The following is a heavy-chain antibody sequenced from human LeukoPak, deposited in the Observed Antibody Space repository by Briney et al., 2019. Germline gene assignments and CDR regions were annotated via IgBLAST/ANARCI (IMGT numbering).Heavy chain of an antibody. CDR1: GFTFGDYA. CDR3: TRATYPGLAAPFDY. CDR2: IRGKAFGATT. Sequence: GGSLRLSCAASGFTFGDYALTWVRQPPGKGLEWIGFIRGKAFGATTEYAASVEVRFTISRDDSKSIAYLQMNSLQTEDTAIYYCTRATYPGLAAPFDYWGRGTLVTVSS. D-gene: IGHD2-15*01. J-gene: IGHJ4*02. V-gene: IGHV3-49*04.